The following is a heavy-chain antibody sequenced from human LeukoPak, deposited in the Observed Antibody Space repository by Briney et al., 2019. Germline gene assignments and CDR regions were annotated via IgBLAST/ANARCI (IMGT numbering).Heavy chain of an antibody. V-gene: IGHV3-23*01. J-gene: IGHJ4*02. CDR2: ISGSGGST. Sequence: HLGGSLSLSCAASGFTFSSYAMSWVRQAPGKGLEWVSAISGSGGSTYYADSVKGRFTISRDNSKNTLYLQMNSLRAEDTAVYYCAKDRDYGGAFDYWGQGTLVTVSS. CDR3: AKDRDYGGAFDY. CDR1: GFTFSSYA. D-gene: IGHD4-23*01.